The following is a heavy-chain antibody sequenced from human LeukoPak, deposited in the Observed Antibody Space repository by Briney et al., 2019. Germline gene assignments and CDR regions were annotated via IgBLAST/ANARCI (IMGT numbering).Heavy chain of an antibody. V-gene: IGHV3-30*03. CDR2: ISYDGSNK. CDR3: ARVNWDAFDI. D-gene: IGHD1-1*01. CDR1: GFTFSSYG. Sequence: GGSLRLSCAASGFTFSSYGMHWVRQAPGKGLEWVAVISYDGSNKYYADSVKGRFTISRDNAKNSLYLQMNSLRAEDTAVYYCARVNWDAFDIWGQGTMVTVSS. J-gene: IGHJ3*02.